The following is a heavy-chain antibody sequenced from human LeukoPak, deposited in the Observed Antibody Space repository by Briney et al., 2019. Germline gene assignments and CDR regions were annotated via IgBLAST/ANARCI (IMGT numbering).Heavy chain of an antibody. CDR3: ARLMFLWPPIYFDY. V-gene: IGHV3-7*01. CDR2: INQDGSQT. J-gene: IGHJ4*02. D-gene: IGHD2-8*01. Sequence: GGSLRLSCAASGSTFSTYWMSWVRRAPGKGLEWVANINQDGSQTFYVDSVKGRFTISRDNPGNSVYLQMNRLRAEDTAVYYCARLMFLWPPIYFDYWGQGTLVTVSS. CDR1: GSTFSTYW.